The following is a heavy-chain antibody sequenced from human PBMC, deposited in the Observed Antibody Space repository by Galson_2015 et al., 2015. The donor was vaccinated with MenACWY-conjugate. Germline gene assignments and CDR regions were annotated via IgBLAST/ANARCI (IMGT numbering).Heavy chain of an antibody. CDR1: GGSISINYW. CDR2: IYHSGST. D-gene: IGHD3-10*01. CDR3: ARGNYYVSGTYYKSANFDY. J-gene: IGHJ4*02. Sequence: SETLSLTCAVSGGSISINYWWTWVRQPPGKGLEWIGEIYHSGSTNYNPSLKSRLTVSVDKSKNQFSLKLSSGTAADTAVYYCARGNYYVSGTYYKSANFDYWGQGSLVTVSS. V-gene: IGHV4-4*02.